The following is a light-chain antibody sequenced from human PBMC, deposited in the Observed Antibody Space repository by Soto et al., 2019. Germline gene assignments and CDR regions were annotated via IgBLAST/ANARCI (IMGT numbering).Light chain of an antibody. J-gene: IGKJ4*01. V-gene: IGKV1-5*03. CDR2: KTS. CDR1: QSISNW. CDR3: EQYQSXSLT. Sequence: DIQMTQSPSTLSASVGDIVTITCRASQSISNWVACYQQKPGKEPKILIYKTSNLESGVPSRFSGSGSGTQFSLTISSLQPDDFASYSSEQYQSXSLTVGGGT.